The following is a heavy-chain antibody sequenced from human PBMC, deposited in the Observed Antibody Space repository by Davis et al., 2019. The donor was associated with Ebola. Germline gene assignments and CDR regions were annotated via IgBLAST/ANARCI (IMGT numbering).Heavy chain of an antibody. CDR1: GFSFRDYR. J-gene: IGHJ4*02. V-gene: IGHV3-7*03. CDR2: IERDGKDK. Sequence: GESLKISCEASGFSFRDYRICWVRQAPGKGLEWVANIERDGKDKYYLDSVKGRFTISRDNAKKAVYLQMNRLRVEDTAVYYCATDSPFDYWGQGTPVTVSS. D-gene: IGHD3/OR15-3a*01. CDR3: ATDSPFDY.